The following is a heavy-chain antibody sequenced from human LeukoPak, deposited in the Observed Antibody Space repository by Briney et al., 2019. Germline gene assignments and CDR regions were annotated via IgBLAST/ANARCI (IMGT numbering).Heavy chain of an antibody. Sequence: SQTLSLTCDVSGVSISSGTHYWTWIRQPVGKGLEWLGRVFTSGSPTYNPSLESRLAISIDKSKNQFSLKLSSVTAADTAVYYCARGPPPDFDYWGRGTLVTVSS. CDR2: VFTSGSP. J-gene: IGHJ4*02. CDR3: ARGPPPDFDY. CDR1: GVSISSGTHY. V-gene: IGHV4-61*02.